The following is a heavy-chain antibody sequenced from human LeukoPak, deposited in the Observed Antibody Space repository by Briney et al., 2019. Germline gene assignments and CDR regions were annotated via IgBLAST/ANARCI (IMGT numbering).Heavy chain of an antibody. CDR2: IYSGGSA. CDR1: GFTVSSNY. V-gene: IGHV3-53*01. J-gene: IGHJ4*02. D-gene: IGHD2-15*01. Sequence: GGSLRLSCAASGFTVSSNYMSWVRQAPGKGLEWVSVIYSGGSAYYAESVKGRFTISRDNSKNTLYLQMNRLRAEDTAVYYCARDVGSGINYWGQGTLVTVSS. CDR3: ARDVGSGINY.